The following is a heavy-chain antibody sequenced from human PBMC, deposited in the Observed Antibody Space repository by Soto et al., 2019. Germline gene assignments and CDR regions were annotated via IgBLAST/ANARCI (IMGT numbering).Heavy chain of an antibody. CDR1: GYSFITYT. CDR3: ARNRDGFINRPYWFFDL. J-gene: IGHJ2*01. V-gene: IGHV1-3*01. Sequence: GASVKVSCKASGYSFITYTMHWVRQAPGQRLEWMGWINGGNGYTRSAQTFQGRVIFTRDTSANTAYMELSSLRSEDTAVYYCARNRDGFINRPYWFFDLWGRGTLVTVSS. D-gene: IGHD5-12*01. CDR2: INGGNGYT.